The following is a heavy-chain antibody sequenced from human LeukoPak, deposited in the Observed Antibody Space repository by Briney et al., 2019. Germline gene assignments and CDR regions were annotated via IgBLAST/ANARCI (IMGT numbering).Heavy chain of an antibody. D-gene: IGHD3-10*01. V-gene: IGHV6-1*01. CDR2: TYYRSKWYN. CDR1: GDSFSSNSAA. J-gene: IGHJ6*02. Sequence: SQTLSLTCAISGDSFSSNSAAWNWIRQSPSRGLEWLGRTYYRSKWYNDYAVSVKSRITINPDTSKNQFSLQLNSVTPEDTAVYYCAREVPHGSGSLDGMDVWGQGTTVTVSS. CDR3: AREVPHGSGSLDGMDV.